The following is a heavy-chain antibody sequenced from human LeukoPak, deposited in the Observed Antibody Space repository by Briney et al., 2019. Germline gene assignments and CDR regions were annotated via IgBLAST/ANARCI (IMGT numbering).Heavy chain of an antibody. Sequence: PGGSLRLSCAASGFTFSSYWMSWVRQAPGKGLEWVANIKQDGSEKYYVDSVKGRFTISRDNAKNSLYLQMNSLRAEDTAVYYCARGGSSYCTNGVCPGETGDYYYYYYMDVWGKGTTVTVSS. CDR1: GFTFSSYW. D-gene: IGHD2-8*01. CDR2: IKQDGSEK. V-gene: IGHV3-7*01. CDR3: ARGGSSYCTNGVCPGETGDYYYYYYMDV. J-gene: IGHJ6*03.